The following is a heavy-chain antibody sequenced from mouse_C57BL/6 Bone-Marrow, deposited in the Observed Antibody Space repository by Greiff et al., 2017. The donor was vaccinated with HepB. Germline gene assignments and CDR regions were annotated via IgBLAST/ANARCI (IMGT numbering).Heavy chain of an antibody. CDR1: GFNIKDDY. CDR2: IDPENGDT. V-gene: IGHV14-4*01. J-gene: IGHJ3*01. Sequence: EVQLQESGAELVRPGASVKLSCTASGFNIKDDYMHWVKQRPEQGLEWIGWIDPENGDTEYASKFQGKATITADTSSNTAYLQLSSLTSEDTAVYYCTTLLLRSFAYWGQGTLVTVSA. CDR3: TTLLLRSFAY. D-gene: IGHD1-1*01.